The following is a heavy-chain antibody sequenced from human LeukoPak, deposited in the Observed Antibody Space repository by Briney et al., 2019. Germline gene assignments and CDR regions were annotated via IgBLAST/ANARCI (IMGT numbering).Heavy chain of an antibody. CDR2: IYYSGST. CDR1: GGSISSYY. Sequence: SETLSLMCTVSGGSISSYYWSWIRQPPGKGLEWIGYIYYSGSTNYNPSLKSRVTISVDTSKNQFSLKLSSVTAADTDVYYCARHLNRLGFDYWGQGTLVTVSS. CDR3: ARHLNRLGFDY. D-gene: IGHD3-16*01. V-gene: IGHV4-59*08. J-gene: IGHJ4*02.